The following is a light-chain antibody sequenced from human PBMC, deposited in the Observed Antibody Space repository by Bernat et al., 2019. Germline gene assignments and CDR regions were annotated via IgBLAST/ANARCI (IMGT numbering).Light chain of an antibody. V-gene: IGLV3-1*01. Sequence: SYELTQPPSVSVSPGQTASITCSGDKLGDKYACWYQQKPGQSPVQVIYQDSKRPSGIPERFSGSNSGNTATLTISGTQAMDEADYYCQAWDSSTRVFGTGTKVTVL. CDR2: QDS. CDR3: QAWDSSTRV. CDR1: KLGDKY. J-gene: IGLJ1*01.